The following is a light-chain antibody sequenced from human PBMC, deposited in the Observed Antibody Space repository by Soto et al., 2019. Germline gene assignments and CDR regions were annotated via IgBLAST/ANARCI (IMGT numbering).Light chain of an antibody. CDR3: QQRRHSPPIT. Sequence: TQSPSTLSASVGDKVTITCRASQSISSYLAWYQQKPGKAPKLLIYDASNRATGIPARFSGSGSGTDFTLTISSLAPEDFAVYYCQQRRHSPPITFGQGTRLEIK. J-gene: IGKJ5*01. CDR2: DAS. CDR1: QSISSY. V-gene: IGKV3-11*01.